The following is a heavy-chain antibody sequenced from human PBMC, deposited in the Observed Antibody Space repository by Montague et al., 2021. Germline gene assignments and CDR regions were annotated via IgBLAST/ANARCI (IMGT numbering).Heavy chain of an antibody. CDR1: GGSLSEYY. J-gene: IGHJ4*02. V-gene: IGHV4-34*01. CDR3: AGDRGPFDY. D-gene: IGHD3-10*01. Sequence: SETLSLTCGVYGGSLSEYYWTWIRQSPEKGLEWIGEVRHIGSTNYNPSLKSRVTMSVDKSKNQFSLKLRSVTAADTAVYYCAGDRGPFDYWGQGTVVTVSS. CDR2: VRHIGST.